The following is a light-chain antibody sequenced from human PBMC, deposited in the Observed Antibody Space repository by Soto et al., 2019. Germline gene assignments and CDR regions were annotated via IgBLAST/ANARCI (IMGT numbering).Light chain of an antibody. CDR2: EVT. V-gene: IGLV2-14*01. Sequence: QSALTQPASVSGSPGQSITISCTGTSSDVGGYNYVSWYQQHPGKAPKLIIYEVTNRPSGVSDRFSGSKSGNTASLTISGLQAEDEADYYCSSYTIIVTLVFGGGTKLTVL. CDR3: SSYTIIVTLV. CDR1: SSDVGGYNY. J-gene: IGLJ2*01.